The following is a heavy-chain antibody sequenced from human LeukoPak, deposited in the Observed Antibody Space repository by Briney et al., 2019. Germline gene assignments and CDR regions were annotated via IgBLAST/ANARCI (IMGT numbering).Heavy chain of an antibody. V-gene: IGHV4-61*02. CDR1: GGSISSGSYY. Sequence: SQTLSLTCTVSGGSISSGSYYWSWTRQPAGKGLEWIGRIYTSGSTNYNPSLKSRVTISVDTSKNQFSLKLSSVTAADTAVYYCARENSSLDYWGQGTLVTVSS. D-gene: IGHD6-13*01. J-gene: IGHJ4*02. CDR2: IYTSGST. CDR3: ARENSSLDY.